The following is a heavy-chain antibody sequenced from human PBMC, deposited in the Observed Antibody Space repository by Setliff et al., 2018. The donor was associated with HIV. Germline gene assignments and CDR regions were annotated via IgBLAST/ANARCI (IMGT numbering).Heavy chain of an antibody. Sequence: LRLSCAASGFTFNSYWMSWVRQAPGKGLEWVANIKYDSREIYYVDSVKGRFTLSRDNARNSLYLQVNSLRAEDTAVYYCARGLTHGYSYGYWDSWGRGTLVTVSS. V-gene: IGHV3-7*03. CDR1: GFTFNSYW. CDR2: IKYDSREI. CDR3: ARGLTHGYSYGYWDS. D-gene: IGHD5-18*01. J-gene: IGHJ4*02.